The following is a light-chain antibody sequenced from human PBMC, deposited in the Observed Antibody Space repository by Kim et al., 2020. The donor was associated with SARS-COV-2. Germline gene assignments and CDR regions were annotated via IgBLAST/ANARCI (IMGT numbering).Light chain of an antibody. CDR2: DVS. CDR3: SSYTGSSTYV. Sequence: QSITISCSVTSSDIGDYNYVSWYQQHPGKAPKVMVYDVSKRPSGVSNRFSGSKSGNTASLTISGLQAEDEADYYCSSYTGSSTYVFGTGTKVTVL. J-gene: IGLJ1*01. V-gene: IGLV2-14*03. CDR1: SSDIGDYNY.